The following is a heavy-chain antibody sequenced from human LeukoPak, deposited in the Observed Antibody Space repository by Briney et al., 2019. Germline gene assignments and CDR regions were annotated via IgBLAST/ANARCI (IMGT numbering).Heavy chain of an antibody. D-gene: IGHD4-17*01. J-gene: IGHJ4*02. Sequence: PSETLSLTCTVSGYSISSGYYWGRIRQPPGKGLEWIGSIYHSGSTYYNPSLKSRVTISVDTSKNQFSLKLSSVTAADTAVYYCASLYGDSPDPFDYWGQGTLVTVSS. CDR1: GYSISSGYY. V-gene: IGHV4-38-2*02. CDR3: ASLYGDSPDPFDY. CDR2: IYHSGST.